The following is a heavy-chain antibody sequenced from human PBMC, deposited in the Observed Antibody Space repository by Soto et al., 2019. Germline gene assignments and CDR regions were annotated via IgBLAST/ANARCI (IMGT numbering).Heavy chain of an antibody. CDR1: GGSIRGHY. Sequence: SETLSLTCTVSGGSIRGHYGAGIGQPPGRGLQSMGYISYTGSTNYNPSLKSRVTISVDTSNNQFSLRLSSVTAADTAVYYCARDVGLQHDTGYYDFWSGKNNWFDPWGQGILVTVSS. CDR2: ISYTGST. V-gene: IGHV4-59*11. D-gene: IGHD3-3*01. J-gene: IGHJ5*02. CDR3: ARDVGLQHDTGYYDFWSGKNNWFDP.